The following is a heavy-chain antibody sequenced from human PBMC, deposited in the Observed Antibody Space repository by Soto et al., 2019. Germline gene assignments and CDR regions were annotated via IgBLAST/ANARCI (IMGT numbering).Heavy chain of an antibody. V-gene: IGHV4-4*02. D-gene: IGHD6-13*01. CDR3: GRYRREAVAGYTLDN. Sequence: SETLSLPFAVSGGSISSSNWWSWVRQPPGKGLEWIGEIYHSGSTNYNPSLKSRVTISVDKSKNQFSLKLSSVTAADTAVYYCGRYRREAVAGYTLDNWGQGILVTVSS. J-gene: IGHJ4*02. CDR2: IYHSGST. CDR1: GGSISSSNW.